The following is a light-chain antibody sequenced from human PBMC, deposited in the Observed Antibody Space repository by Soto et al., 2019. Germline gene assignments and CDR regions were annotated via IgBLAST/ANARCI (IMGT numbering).Light chain of an antibody. J-gene: IGKJ1*01. Sequence: EIVAKMSADAVSLSPRERATLSCRASQSVSSYLAWYQQKPGQAPRPLIYDASNRATGIPARFSGSGSGTDFTLTISSLEPEDFAVYYCQQRSNGPPWTFGQGTKVDI. CDR1: QSVSSY. CDR2: DAS. CDR3: QQRSNGPPWT. V-gene: IGKV3-11*01.